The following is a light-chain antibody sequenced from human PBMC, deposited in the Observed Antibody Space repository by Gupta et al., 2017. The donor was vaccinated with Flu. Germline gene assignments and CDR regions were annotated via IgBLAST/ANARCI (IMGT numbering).Light chain of an antibody. CDR2: AAA. CDR3: HQSDSNPPWT. Sequence: DIQMTQSPSSLSASVGDRVTITCRASQSIRSYLNWYQQKPRKAPKLLIYAAASWQRGVTSRFSGSGCGKDVTLTISRRQQEDFASYYCHQSDSNPPWTFGQGTKVEIK. CDR1: QSIRSY. J-gene: IGKJ1*01. V-gene: IGKV1-39*01.